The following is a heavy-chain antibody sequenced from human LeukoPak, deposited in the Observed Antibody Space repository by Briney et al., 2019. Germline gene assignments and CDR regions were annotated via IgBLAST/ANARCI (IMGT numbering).Heavy chain of an antibody. CDR2: ISGSGGST. Sequence: GGSLRLSCAASGFTFSSYAMSWVRQAPGKGLEWVSAISGSGGSTYYADSVKGRFTISRDNSKNTLYLQMNSLKAEDTAVYYCAKGHLPYSSSWSDYWGQGTLVTVSS. CDR1: GFTFSSYA. J-gene: IGHJ4*02. V-gene: IGHV3-23*01. CDR3: AKGHLPYSSSWSDY. D-gene: IGHD6-13*01.